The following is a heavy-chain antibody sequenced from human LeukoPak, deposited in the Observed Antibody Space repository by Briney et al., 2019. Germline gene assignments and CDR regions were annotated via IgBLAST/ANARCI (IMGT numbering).Heavy chain of an antibody. D-gene: IGHD2-15*01. CDR1: GGTFSSYA. CDR3: ARGIGYCSGGSCYRIGDAFDI. Sequence: SVKVSCKVSGGTFSSYAISWVRQAPGQGLEWMGRIIPIFGIANYAQKFQGRVTITADKSTSTAYMELSSLRSEDTAVYYCARGIGYCSGGSCYRIGDAFDIWGQGTMVTVPS. V-gene: IGHV1-69*04. CDR2: IIPIFGIA. J-gene: IGHJ3*02.